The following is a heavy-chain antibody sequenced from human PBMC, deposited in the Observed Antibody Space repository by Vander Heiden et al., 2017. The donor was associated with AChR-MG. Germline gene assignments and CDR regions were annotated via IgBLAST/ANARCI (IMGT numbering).Heavy chain of an antibody. CDR3: ARQRYSTNWVIGYNWFDP. D-gene: IGHD6-13*01. CDR2: ISAYNGNT. J-gene: IGHJ5*02. V-gene: IGHV1-18*01. Sequence: QVQLVQSGAELKKPGASVKVSCKASGYTFTSYGISWVRQAPGQGLEWMGWISAYNGNTNYAQKLQGRVTMTTDTSTSTAYMELRSLRSDDTAVYYCARQRYSTNWVIGYNWFDPWGQGTLVTVSS. CDR1: GYTFTSYG.